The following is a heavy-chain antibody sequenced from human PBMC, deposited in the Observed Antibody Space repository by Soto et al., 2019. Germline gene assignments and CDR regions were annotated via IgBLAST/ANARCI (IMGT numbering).Heavy chain of an antibody. J-gene: IGHJ5*02. CDR2: IYYSGST. CDR1: GGSISSYY. Sequence: PSETLSLTCTVSGGSISSYYWSWIRQPPGKGLEWIGYIYYSGSTNYNPSLKSRATISVDTSKNQFSLKLSSATAADTAVYYCARSYDILTGYRPGGFDPWGQGTLVTVSS. CDR3: ARSYDILTGYRPGGFDP. V-gene: IGHV4-59*01. D-gene: IGHD3-9*01.